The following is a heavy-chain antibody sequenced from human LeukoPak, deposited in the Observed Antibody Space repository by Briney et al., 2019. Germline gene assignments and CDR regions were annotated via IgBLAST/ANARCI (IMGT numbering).Heavy chain of an antibody. D-gene: IGHD3-22*01. CDR1: GFTFSSYW. Sequence: GGSLRLSCAASGFTFSSYWMSWVRQAPGKGLEWVANIKEDGSEKYYVDSVKGRFTISRDNAKNSLYLQMNSLRAEDTGVYYCARDQYYYDSSWDYWGQGTLVTVSS. J-gene: IGHJ4*02. CDR2: IKEDGSEK. V-gene: IGHV3-7*01. CDR3: ARDQYYYDSSWDY.